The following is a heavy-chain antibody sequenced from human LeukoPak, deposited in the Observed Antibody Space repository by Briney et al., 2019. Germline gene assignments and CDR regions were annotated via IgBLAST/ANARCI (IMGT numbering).Heavy chain of an antibody. Sequence: KPGESLKISCKGSGYSFNSYWIGWVRQMPGKGLEWMGSIYPGDSDTRYSPSFQGQVTISADKSITTAYLQWSSLKASDTAIYYCATPQVSGWNFDYWGQGTLVTVSS. D-gene: IGHD6-19*01. V-gene: IGHV5-51*01. J-gene: IGHJ4*02. CDR3: ATPQVSGWNFDY. CDR1: GYSFNSYW. CDR2: IYPGDSDT.